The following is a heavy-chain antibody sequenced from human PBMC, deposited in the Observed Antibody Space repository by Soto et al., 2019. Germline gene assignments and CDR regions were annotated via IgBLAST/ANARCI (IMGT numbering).Heavy chain of an antibody. CDR3: ARRNWGWSFDY. Sequence: EVQLVESGVCLVKPWGSLRLSCAASGFTFSSYSMNWVRQAPGKGLEWVSSISSSSSYIYYADSVKCRFTISRDNAKNSLYLQMNSLRAEDKAVYYCARRNWGWSFDYWGQGTLVTVSS. J-gene: IGHJ4*02. CDR1: GFTFSSYS. CDR2: ISSSSSYI. D-gene: IGHD7-27*01. V-gene: IGHV3-21*01.